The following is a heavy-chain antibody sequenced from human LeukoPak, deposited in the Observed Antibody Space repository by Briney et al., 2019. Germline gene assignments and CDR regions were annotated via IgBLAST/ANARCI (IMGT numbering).Heavy chain of an antibody. CDR3: AKDREAAVAGYLDY. J-gene: IGHJ4*02. Sequence: GGSLRLSCAASGFTFSTYALIWVRQAPGKGLEWVSTISDSGDTTHYADSVKGRLTISRDNSKNTLYLQMNSLRVEDTALYYCAKDREAAVAGYLDYWGQGTLVTVSS. V-gene: IGHV3-23*01. D-gene: IGHD6-19*01. CDR1: GFTFSTYA. CDR2: ISDSGDTT.